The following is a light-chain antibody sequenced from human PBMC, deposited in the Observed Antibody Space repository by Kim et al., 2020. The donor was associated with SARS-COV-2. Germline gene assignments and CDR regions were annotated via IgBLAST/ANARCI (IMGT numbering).Light chain of an antibody. J-gene: IGKJ1*01. CDR2: AAS. Sequence: SPGETATLSCRASQSVSSYLAWYQQKPGQAPRLLIYAASTRATGIPARFSGSGSGTEFTLTISSLQSEDSAVYYCQQYNYWPPWTFGQGTKVDIK. CDR1: QSVSSY. CDR3: QQYNYWPPWT. V-gene: IGKV3-15*01.